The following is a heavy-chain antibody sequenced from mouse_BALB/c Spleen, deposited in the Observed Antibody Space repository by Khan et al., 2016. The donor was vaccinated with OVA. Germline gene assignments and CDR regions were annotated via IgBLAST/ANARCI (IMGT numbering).Heavy chain of an antibody. V-gene: IGHV1-77*01. CDR1: GYTFTDYY. J-gene: IGHJ3*01. CDR2: ISPGSGDT. CDR3: ARRNYFGYTVAY. D-gene: IGHD1-2*01. Sequence: VQLQQSGAELARPGASVKLSCKASGYTFTDYYINWVKQRTGQGLEWIGEISPGSGDTYYNERFKGKATLTADQSSSPAYMQLSSLTSEASAVYFCARRNYFGYTVAYWGQGTLVTVSA.